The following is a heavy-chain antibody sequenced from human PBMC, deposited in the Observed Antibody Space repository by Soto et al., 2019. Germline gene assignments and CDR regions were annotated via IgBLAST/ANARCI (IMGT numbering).Heavy chain of an antibody. CDR2: IYYSGST. J-gene: IGHJ6*02. V-gene: IGHV4-59*01. CDR3: ARTNIAAAGPYYYGMDV. CDR1: GGSISSYY. D-gene: IGHD6-13*01. Sequence: SETLSLTCTVSGGSISSYYWSWIRQPPGKGLEWIGYIYYSGSTNYNPSLKSRVTISVDTSKNQFSLKLSSVTAADTAVYYCARTNIAAAGPYYYGMDVWGQGTTVTVSS.